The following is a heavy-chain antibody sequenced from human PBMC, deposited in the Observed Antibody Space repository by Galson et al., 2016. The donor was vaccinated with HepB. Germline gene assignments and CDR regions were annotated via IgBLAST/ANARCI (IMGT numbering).Heavy chain of an antibody. CDR2: IYGDATT. D-gene: IGHD3-22*01. CDR1: GFSVSTNY. J-gene: IGHJ4*02. CDR3: AKGGHSCTYDVGYYDF. Sequence: SLRLSCAASGFSVSTNYMSWVRQAPGKGLEWVSIIYGDATTNYADSVKGRFTLSRHYSENTLYLQMNSLGPEDTAIYYCAKGGHSCTYDVGYYDFWGQGTLVTVSS. V-gene: IGHV3-53*04.